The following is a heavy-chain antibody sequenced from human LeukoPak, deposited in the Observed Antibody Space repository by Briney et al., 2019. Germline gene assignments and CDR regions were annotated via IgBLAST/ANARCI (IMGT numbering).Heavy chain of an antibody. CDR1: GGSFSGYY. J-gene: IGHJ3*02. CDR3: AITVVPGDAFDI. Sequence: SETLSLICAVYGGSFSGYYWSWIRQPPGKGLEWIGEINHSGSTNYNPSLKSRVTISVDTSKNQFSLKLSSVTAADTAVYYCAITVVPGDAFDIWGQGTMVTVSS. CDR2: INHSGST. V-gene: IGHV4-34*01. D-gene: IGHD6-6*01.